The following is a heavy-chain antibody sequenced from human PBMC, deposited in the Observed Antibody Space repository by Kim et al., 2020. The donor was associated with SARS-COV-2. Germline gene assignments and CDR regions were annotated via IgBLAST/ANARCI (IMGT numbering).Heavy chain of an antibody. V-gene: IGHV3-7*01. J-gene: IGHJ4*02. D-gene: IGHD6-19*01. CDR3: ARVGWSGWPEEY. CDR2: INQGGRVK. CDR1: GFTFSSYW. Sequence: GWSLRLSCAASGFTFSSYWMSWVRQAPGKGLEWVANINQGGRVKYYADSVRGRFTISRDDAKNSVYLQMNSLGADDMAVYYCARVGWSGWPEEYWGQGTLVAVSS.